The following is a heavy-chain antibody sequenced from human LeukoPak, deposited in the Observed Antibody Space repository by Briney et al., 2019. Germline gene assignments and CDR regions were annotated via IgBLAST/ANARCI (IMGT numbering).Heavy chain of an antibody. J-gene: IGHJ3*02. D-gene: IGHD2-2*01. V-gene: IGHV1-18*01. CDR1: GYTFTSYG. Sequence: ASVKVSCKASGYTFTSYGISWVRQAPGQGLEWMGWISAYNGNTNYAQKLQGRVTMTTDTSTSTAYMELSSLRSEDTAVYYCATRSDIVVVPAAMALDAFDIWGQGTMVTVSS. CDR2: ISAYNGNT. CDR3: ATRSDIVVVPAAMALDAFDI.